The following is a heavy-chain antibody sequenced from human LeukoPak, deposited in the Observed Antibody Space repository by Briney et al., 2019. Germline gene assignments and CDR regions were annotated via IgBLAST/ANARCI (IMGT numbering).Heavy chain of an antibody. V-gene: IGHV3-23*01. Sequence: GGSLRLSCAASGFTFRSYAIYWVRQAPGKGPEWVSGISCSGGDTYFADSVKGRFTIPRDNSKNTVFLQLESLRAEDTAVYYCAKTTAGYSSGRYPGWPIDYWGQGTLVTVSS. CDR2: ISCSGGDT. CDR3: AKTTAGYSSGRYPGWPIDY. CDR1: GFTFRSYA. J-gene: IGHJ4*02. D-gene: IGHD6-19*01.